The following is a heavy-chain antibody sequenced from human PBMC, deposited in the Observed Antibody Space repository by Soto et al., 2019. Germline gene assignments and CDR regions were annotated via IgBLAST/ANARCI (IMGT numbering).Heavy chain of an antibody. J-gene: IGHJ6*02. Sequence: GSLRLSCAASGFTFSSYGMHWVRQAPGKGLEWVAVISYDGSNKYYADSVRGRFTISRDNSKNTLYLQMNSLRAEDTAVYYCAKEGGIAVAGKAGYYYYYGMDVWGQGTTVTVSS. V-gene: IGHV3-30*18. CDR2: ISYDGSNK. CDR1: GFTFSSYG. D-gene: IGHD6-19*01. CDR3: AKEGGIAVAGKAGYYYYYGMDV.